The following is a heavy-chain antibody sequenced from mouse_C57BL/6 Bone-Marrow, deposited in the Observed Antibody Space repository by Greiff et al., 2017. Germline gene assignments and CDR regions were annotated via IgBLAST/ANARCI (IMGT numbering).Heavy chain of an antibody. Sequence: QVHVKQSGAELARPGASVKLSCKASGYTFTSYGISWVKQRTGQGLEWIGEIYPRSGNTYYNEKFKGKATLTADKSSSTAYMELRSLTSEDSAVYFCARPYGYDDGFDYWGQGTTLTVSS. CDR2: IYPRSGNT. D-gene: IGHD2-2*01. CDR1: GYTFTSYG. J-gene: IGHJ2*01. CDR3: ARPYGYDDGFDY. V-gene: IGHV1-81*01.